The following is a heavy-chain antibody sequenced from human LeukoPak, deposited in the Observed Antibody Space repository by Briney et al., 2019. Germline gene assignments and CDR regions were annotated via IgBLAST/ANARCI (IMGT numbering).Heavy chain of an antibody. CDR1: GFTFSSYE. Sequence: GGSLRLSCAASGFTFSSYEMNWVRQAPGKGLEWVSYISSSGSTIYYADSVKGRFTISRDNAKNSLYLQMNSLRAEDTAVYYCASLGGYYDSSGYPQVLDYWGQGTLVTVSS. J-gene: IGHJ4*02. CDR3: ASLGGYYDSSGYPQVLDY. D-gene: IGHD3-22*01. V-gene: IGHV3-48*03. CDR2: ISSSGSTI.